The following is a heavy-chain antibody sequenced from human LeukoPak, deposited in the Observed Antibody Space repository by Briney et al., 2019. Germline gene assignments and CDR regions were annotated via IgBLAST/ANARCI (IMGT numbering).Heavy chain of an antibody. CDR1: GFTFSNYN. V-gene: IGHV3-48*02. CDR3: ARALGWDY. CDR2: ISSSSGAI. J-gene: IGHJ4*02. Sequence: GGSLRLSCAGSGFTFSNYNMNWVRQAPGKGLEWVSYISSSSGAIYYADSVKGRFTISRDNARNSLYLQMNSLRDDDTAVYYCARALGWDYWGQGTLVTVSS. D-gene: IGHD5-24*01.